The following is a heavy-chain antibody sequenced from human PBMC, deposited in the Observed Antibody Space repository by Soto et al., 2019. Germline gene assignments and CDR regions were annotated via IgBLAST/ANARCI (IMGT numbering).Heavy chain of an antibody. CDR2: INPNSGGT. CDR3: ARGVGQWMINLDV. J-gene: IGHJ6*01. V-gene: IGHV1-2*04. CDR1: GYTFTCYY. Sequence: ASVKVSCKASGYTFTCYYMHWVRQAPGQGLEWMGWINPNSGGTNYAQKFQGWVTMTRDTSISTAYMELSRLRSDDTALYYCARGVGQWMINLDVLGQGNTVTVS. D-gene: IGHD6-19*01.